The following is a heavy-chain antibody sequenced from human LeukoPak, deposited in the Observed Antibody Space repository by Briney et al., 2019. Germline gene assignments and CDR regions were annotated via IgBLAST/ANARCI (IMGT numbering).Heavy chain of an antibody. CDR1: GFTFSDAW. D-gene: IGHD3-10*01. J-gene: IGHJ4*02. CDR3: TTDLWS. V-gene: IGHV3-15*01. CDR2: IKIKTDGGTT. Sequence: GGSLRLSCAASGFTFSDAWMSWVRQAPGQGLEWVGRIKIKTDGGTTDYAAPAKDRFTISRDDSKTTLYLQMNSLKTEDTGVYYCTTDLWSGGQGTLVTVSS.